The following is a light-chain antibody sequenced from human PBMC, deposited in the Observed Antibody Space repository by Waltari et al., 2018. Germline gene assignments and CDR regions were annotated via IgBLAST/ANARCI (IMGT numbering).Light chain of an antibody. V-gene: IGLV4-69*01. CDR1: SGHSSNV. CDR2: VNSDGSH. CDR3: QTGGHGTWV. Sequence: QLVVTQSPSASASLGASVKLTCTLSSGHSSNVIAWLPQQPGKGPRYLMKVNSDGSHSKGDESPDRFSGSSSVAERYLTISNLQSEDEADYYCQTGGHGTWVFGGGTKLTVL. J-gene: IGLJ3*02.